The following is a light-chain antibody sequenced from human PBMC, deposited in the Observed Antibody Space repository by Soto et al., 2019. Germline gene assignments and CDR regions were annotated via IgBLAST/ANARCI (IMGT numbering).Light chain of an antibody. CDR2: GAT. CDR3: QQFGDSLT. J-gene: IGKJ3*01. V-gene: IGKV3-20*01. Sequence: EIVLTQSPGTLSLSPGERATLSCRASQSVSSTYLVWYQQKPGQAPRLLIYGATSRASGIPDRFSGSGSGTDFTLTISRLEPEDFAVYYCQQFGDSLTFGPGIKVDIK. CDR1: QSVSSTY.